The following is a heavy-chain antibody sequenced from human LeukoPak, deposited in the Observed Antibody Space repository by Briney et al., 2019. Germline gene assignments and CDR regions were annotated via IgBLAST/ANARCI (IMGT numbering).Heavy chain of an antibody. V-gene: IGHV3-74*01. CDR1: GFTFSSYA. CDR2: INSDGTST. J-gene: IGHJ4*02. CDR3: APGRFLDTSGPWGGY. Sequence: PGGSLRLSCAASGFTFSSYAMSWVRQAPGKGLVWVSRINSDGTSTSYADSVKGRFTISRDNAKNTLYLQMNSLRAEDTAVYYCAPGRFLDTSGPWGGYWGQGTLVTVSS. D-gene: IGHD3-22*01.